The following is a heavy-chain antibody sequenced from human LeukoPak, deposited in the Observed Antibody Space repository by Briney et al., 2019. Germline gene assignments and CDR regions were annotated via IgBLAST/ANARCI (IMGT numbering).Heavy chain of an antibody. V-gene: IGHV6-1*01. CDR1: GDSVSRNRAA. CDR3: ARDANGGYSGYGYYFDY. D-gene: IGHD5-12*01. CDR2: TYYRSRWYY. Sequence: SQTLSLTCAISGDSVSRNRAAWNWIRQSPSRGLEWLGRTYYRSRWYYDYVASVKSRMTINPDTSKNQFSLKLSSVTAADTAVYYCARDANGGYSGYGYYFDYWGQGTLVTVSS. J-gene: IGHJ4*02.